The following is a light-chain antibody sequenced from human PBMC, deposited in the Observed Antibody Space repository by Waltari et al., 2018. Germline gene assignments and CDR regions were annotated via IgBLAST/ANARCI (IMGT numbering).Light chain of an antibody. CDR1: SSTFGHNA. CDR2: YDD. CDR3: AAWDDSLNGWV. V-gene: IGLV1-36*01. J-gene: IGLJ3*02. Sequence: QSVLAQPPSVSEAPRQRVTISCSGSSSTFGHNAVTWYQQLPGKAPKLLIYYDDLLPSGVSDRFSGSKSGTSASLAISGLQSEDEADYYCAAWDDSLNGWVFGGGTKLTV.